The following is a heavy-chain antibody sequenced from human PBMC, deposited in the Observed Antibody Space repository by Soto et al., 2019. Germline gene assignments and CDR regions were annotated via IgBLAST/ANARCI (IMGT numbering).Heavy chain of an antibody. V-gene: IGHV4-61*08. CDR3: ARHNYGSGSTYFDY. J-gene: IGHJ4*02. D-gene: IGHD3-10*01. CDR1: GGSISSGDYY. CDR2: IYYSGST. Sequence: ESLSLTCTVSGGSISSGDYYWSWIRQPPGKGLEWIGYIYYSGSTNYNPSLKSRVTISVDTSKNQFSLKLNSMTAADTAVYYCARHNYGSGSTYFDYWGQGTLVTVSS.